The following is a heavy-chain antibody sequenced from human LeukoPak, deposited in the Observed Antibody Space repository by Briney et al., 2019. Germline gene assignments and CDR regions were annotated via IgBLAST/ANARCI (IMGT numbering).Heavy chain of an antibody. CDR1: GFTFGDYV. Sequence: GGSLRLSCTASGFTFGDYVVSWFRQAPGKGLEWVGFIRTKAYGGTTEYAASVKGRFTISRDNSESIAYLQMNSLKTEDTAVYYCTRGSDTVFGVARDGFDSWGQGTLVTVSS. V-gene: IGHV3-49*03. D-gene: IGHD3-3*01. J-gene: IGHJ4*02. CDR3: TRGSDTVFGVARDGFDS. CDR2: IRTKAYGGTT.